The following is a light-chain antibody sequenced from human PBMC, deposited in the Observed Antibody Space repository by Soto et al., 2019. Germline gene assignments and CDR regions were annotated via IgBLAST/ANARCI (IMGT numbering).Light chain of an antibody. CDR1: QSVRSNY. J-gene: IGKJ4*01. V-gene: IGKV3-20*01. CDR3: QQYGSSPLT. CDR2: DAS. Sequence: MELDLGRGPMYLSPGETATLSCRASQSVRSNYLAWYQQKPGQAPRFLIYDASSRATGIPDRFSGSGSGTDFTLTISRLEPEDFAVYYCQQYGSSPLTFGGGTKVDIK.